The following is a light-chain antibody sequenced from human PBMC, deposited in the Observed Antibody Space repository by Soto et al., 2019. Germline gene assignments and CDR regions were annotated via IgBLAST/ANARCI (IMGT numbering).Light chain of an antibody. CDR1: QSISSY. Sequence: DIQMTQSPSPLTASVGDRVTITCRVSQSISSYLNWYQQKPGKAPKLLIYAASSLQSGVPSRFSGSGSGTDFTLTISSLQPEDFATYYCQQSYNTPYTFGQGTKLEIK. J-gene: IGKJ2*01. CDR2: AAS. V-gene: IGKV1-39*01. CDR3: QQSYNTPYT.